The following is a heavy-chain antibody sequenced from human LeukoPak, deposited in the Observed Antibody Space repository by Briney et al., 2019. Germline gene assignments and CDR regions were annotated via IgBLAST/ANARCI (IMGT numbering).Heavy chain of an antibody. J-gene: IGHJ3*02. CDR1: GFTVSSNY. V-gene: IGHV3-66*02. Sequence: GGSLRLSCAASGFTVSSNYMSWGRQAPGKGLEWVSVIYSGGSTYSADSVKGRFTISRDNSKNTLYLQMNSLRAEDTAVYYCARDGPQLERRPHDAFDIWGQGTMVTVSS. D-gene: IGHD1-1*01. CDR3: ARDGPQLERRPHDAFDI. CDR2: IYSGGST.